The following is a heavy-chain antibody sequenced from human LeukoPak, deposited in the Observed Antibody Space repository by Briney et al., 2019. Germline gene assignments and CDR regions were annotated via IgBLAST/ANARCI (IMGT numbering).Heavy chain of an antibody. Sequence: SETLSLTCTVSGGSIFSYYWSWIRQPAGKGLEWIGRIYTSGSTNDNPSLKSRVTMSIDTSKNQFSLRLTSVTAADTAVYYCAREFGGQGFDYWGQGTLVTVSS. CDR3: AREFGGQGFDY. J-gene: IGHJ4*02. V-gene: IGHV4-4*07. CDR2: IYTSGST. D-gene: IGHD4-23*01. CDR1: GGSIFSYY.